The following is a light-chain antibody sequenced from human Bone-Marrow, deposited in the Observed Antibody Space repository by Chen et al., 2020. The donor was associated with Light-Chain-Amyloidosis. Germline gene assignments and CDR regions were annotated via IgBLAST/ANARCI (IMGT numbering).Light chain of an antibody. CDR3: SSYTITNTLV. CDR2: EVT. CDR1: SSDVGGDNH. Sequence: QSALTQPASVSGSPGQSITISCTGTSSDVGGDNHVSWYQQHPDKAPKLLLSEVTNRPSWVPDRFSGSKSDNTASLTISGLQTEDEADYFCSSYTITNTLVFGSGTRVTVL. J-gene: IGLJ1*01. V-gene: IGLV2-14*01.